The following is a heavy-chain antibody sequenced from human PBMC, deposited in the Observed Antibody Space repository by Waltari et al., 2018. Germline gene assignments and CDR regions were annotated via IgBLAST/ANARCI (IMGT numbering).Heavy chain of an antibody. CDR2: INPGDEST. V-gene: IGHV1-46*01. CDR1: GSTFTSYF. Sequence: QVQLVQSGAEVKKPGASVKVSCKASGSTFTSYFIYWVRQAPGQGLEWMGIINPGDESTRYAQNFQGRVTMTRDTSTSTVYLGLSSLTSDDSAVYYCARPVVVGATAPIDYWGQGTLVTVSS. CDR3: ARPVVVGATAPIDY. D-gene: IGHD1-26*01. J-gene: IGHJ4*01.